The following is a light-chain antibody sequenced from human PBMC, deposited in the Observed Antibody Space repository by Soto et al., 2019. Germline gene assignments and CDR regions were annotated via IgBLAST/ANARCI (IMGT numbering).Light chain of an antibody. Sequence: QSALTQPASVSGSPGQSIIISCTGTSSDIGGYYYVSWYQHHPGKAPKLIIYQVTNRPSGVSHRFSGSKSGNTASLTISGLQAEDEADYYCTSYSSSSTFYVFGTGTKVTVL. CDR3: TSYSSSSTFYV. CDR2: QVT. V-gene: IGLV2-14*01. CDR1: SSDIGGYYY. J-gene: IGLJ1*01.